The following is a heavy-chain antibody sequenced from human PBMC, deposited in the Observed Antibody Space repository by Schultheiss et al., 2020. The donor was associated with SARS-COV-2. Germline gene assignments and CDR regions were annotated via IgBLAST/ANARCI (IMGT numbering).Heavy chain of an antibody. CDR2: IKSKTDGGTT. J-gene: IGHJ5*02. CDR1: GFTFSNAW. CDR3: TTEGLSGSGSYYKTDNWFDP. V-gene: IGHV3-15*01. D-gene: IGHD3-10*01. Sequence: GRSLRLSCAASGFTFSNAWMSWVRQAPGKGLEWVGRIKSKTDGGTTDYAAPVKGRFTISRDDSKNTLYLQMNSLKTEDTAVYYCTTEGLSGSGSYYKTDNWFDPWGQGTLVTVSS.